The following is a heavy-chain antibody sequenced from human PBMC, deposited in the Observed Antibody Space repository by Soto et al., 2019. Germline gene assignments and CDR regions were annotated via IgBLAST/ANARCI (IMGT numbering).Heavy chain of an antibody. CDR1: GYTFTSYY. CDR3: ASSLWSGVDY. D-gene: IGHD3-3*01. CDR2: INPSGGST. J-gene: IGHJ4*02. Sequence: QVQLVQSGAEVKKPGASVKVSCKASGYTFTSYYMHWVRQAPGQGLEWMGIINPSGGSTSYAQKFQGRVTMTRDPSTSTVYMELSSLRSEDTAVYYCASSLWSGVDYWGQGTLVTVSS. V-gene: IGHV1-46*01.